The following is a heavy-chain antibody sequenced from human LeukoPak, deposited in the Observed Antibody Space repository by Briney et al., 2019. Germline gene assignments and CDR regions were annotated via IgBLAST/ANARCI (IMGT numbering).Heavy chain of an antibody. J-gene: IGHJ4*02. CDR2: INHSGST. D-gene: IGHD5-18*01. Sequence: SETLSLTCAVYGGSFSGYYWSWIRQPPGKGLEWIGEINHSGSTNYNPSLKSRVTISVDTSKSQFSLKLSSVTAADTAVSYCASTRGYRYGKHGPFDYWGQGTLVTVSS. CDR3: ASTRGYRYGKHGPFDY. V-gene: IGHV4-34*01. CDR1: GGSFSGYY.